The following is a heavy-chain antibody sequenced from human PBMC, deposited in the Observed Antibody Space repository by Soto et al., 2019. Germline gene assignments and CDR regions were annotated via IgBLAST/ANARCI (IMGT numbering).Heavy chain of an antibody. D-gene: IGHD6-19*01. CDR2: IYYSGST. V-gene: IGHV4-59*01. CDR1: GGSISSYY. Sequence: SETLSLTCTVSGGSISSYYWSWIRQPPGKGLEWIGYIYYSGSTNYNPSLKSRVTISVDTSKNQFSLKLSSVTAADTAVYYCARGGDIAVAVEDAFDIWDQVTMVTVSS. CDR3: ARGGDIAVAVEDAFDI. J-gene: IGHJ3*02.